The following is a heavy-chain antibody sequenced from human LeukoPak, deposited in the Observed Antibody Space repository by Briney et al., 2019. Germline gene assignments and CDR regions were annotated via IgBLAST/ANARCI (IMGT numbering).Heavy chain of an antibody. Sequence: SETLSLTCTVSGGSINSYYWSWIRQPPGKGLEWIGYIYYSGSTNYNPSLKSRVTISVDTSKNQFSLKLSSVTAADTAVYYCARTPAGGYSTYMDVWGKGTTVTISS. V-gene: IGHV4-59*01. D-gene: IGHD5-18*01. CDR3: ARTPAGGYSTYMDV. CDR2: IYYSGST. CDR1: GGSINSYY. J-gene: IGHJ6*03.